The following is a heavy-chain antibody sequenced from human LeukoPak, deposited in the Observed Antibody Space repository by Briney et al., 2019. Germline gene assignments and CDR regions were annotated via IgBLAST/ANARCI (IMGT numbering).Heavy chain of an antibody. V-gene: IGHV4-34*01. J-gene: IGHJ4*02. D-gene: IGHD6-19*01. CDR2: IYYSGST. CDR3: ASPSPGYSSGWTHFDY. CDR1: GGSFSGYY. Sequence: PSETLSLTCAVYGGSFSGYYWGWIRQPPGKGLEWIGSIYYSGSTYYNPSLKSRVTISVDTSKNQFSLKLSSVTAADTAVYYCASPSPGYSSGWTHFDYWGQGTLVTVSS.